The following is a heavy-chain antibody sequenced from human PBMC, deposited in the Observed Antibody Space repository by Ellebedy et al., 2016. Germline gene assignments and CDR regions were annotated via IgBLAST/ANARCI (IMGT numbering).Heavy chain of an antibody. CDR3: AKHETDGDYYFDL. D-gene: IGHD2-21*01. V-gene: IGHV3-23*01. CDR2: LSGSGPKT. Sequence: GGSLRLXXAASGSTFKTYAMSWVRQAPGEGLEWVSTLSGSGPKTYYADSVQGRFTISRDNSKSTLYLQMNSLRAEDTAVYYCAKHETDGDYYFDLWGRGTLVTVSS. CDR1: GSTFKTYA. J-gene: IGHJ2*01.